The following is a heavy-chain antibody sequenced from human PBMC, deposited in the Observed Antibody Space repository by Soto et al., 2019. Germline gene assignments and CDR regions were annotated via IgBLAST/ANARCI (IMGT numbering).Heavy chain of an antibody. D-gene: IGHD2-15*01. V-gene: IGHV3-74*01. Sequence: EVPRVESGGGVVQPGVSLRLSCTASGFTFNTHGLHWVRQAPGKGLVWVSRIYFDGLTTNYADSLKGRLTVSRDNAKNTVYLHVNTLTDEDTAVYYCARGGAIVVDYWGPGTLFSVSS. CDR1: GFTFNTHG. J-gene: IGHJ4*02. CDR3: ARGGAIVVDY. CDR2: IYFDGLTT.